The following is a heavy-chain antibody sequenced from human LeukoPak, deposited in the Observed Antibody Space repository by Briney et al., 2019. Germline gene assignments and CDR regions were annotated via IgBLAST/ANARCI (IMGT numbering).Heavy chain of an antibody. Sequence: GGSLRLSCAASGFTFSSYAMHWVRQAPGKGLEWVAVISYDGSNKYYADSVKGRFTISRDNSKNTLYLQMNSLRAEDTAVYYCAKHPSSGWYYFDYWGQGTLVTVSS. J-gene: IGHJ4*02. CDR1: GFTFSSYA. CDR2: ISYDGSNK. V-gene: IGHV3-30-3*02. CDR3: AKHPSSGWYYFDY. D-gene: IGHD6-19*01.